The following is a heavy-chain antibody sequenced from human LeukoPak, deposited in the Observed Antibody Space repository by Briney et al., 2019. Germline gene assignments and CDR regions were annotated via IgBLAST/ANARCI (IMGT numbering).Heavy chain of an antibody. Sequence: PPQTLSLTCTVSGGSISSGDYYWSWIRQPPGTGLEWIGYIYYSGSTYYNPSLKSRVTISVDTSKNQFSLKLSSVTAADTAVYYCARVIVVVPAALGFDYWGQGTLVTVSS. J-gene: IGHJ4*02. CDR2: IYYSGST. V-gene: IGHV4-30-4*08. D-gene: IGHD2-2*01. CDR3: ARVIVVVPAALGFDY. CDR1: GGSISSGDYY.